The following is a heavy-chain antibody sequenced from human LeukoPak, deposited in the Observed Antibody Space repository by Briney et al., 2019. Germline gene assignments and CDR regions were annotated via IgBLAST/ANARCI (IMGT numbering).Heavy chain of an antibody. CDR2: IKQDGSEK. Sequence: PGGSLRLSCAASRFTFSNYWMSWVRQAPGKGLEWVANIKQDGSEKNYVDSVKGRFTISRDNAKNSLYLQMNSLRAEDTAVYYCTRGGSGGSASPVYWGQGTLVTVSS. CDR3: TRGGSGGSASPVY. D-gene: IGHD3-16*01. V-gene: IGHV3-7*01. J-gene: IGHJ4*02. CDR1: RFTFSNYW.